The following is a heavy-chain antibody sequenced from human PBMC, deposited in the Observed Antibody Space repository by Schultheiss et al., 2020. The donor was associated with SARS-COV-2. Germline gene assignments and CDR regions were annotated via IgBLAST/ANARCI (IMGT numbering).Heavy chain of an antibody. V-gene: IGHV3-30*03. Sequence: GGSLRLSCAASGFTFSSYGIHWVRQAPGKGLEWVASISNDGTFTPYTDSVKGRFTISRDNSKNTLYLQMNTLRPEDTAVYYCVRNQFAPGSGATKGGLYVWGQGTTVTVSS. CDR3: VRNQFAPGSGATKGGLYV. CDR2: ISNDGTFT. D-gene: IGHD2-15*01. J-gene: IGHJ6*02. CDR1: GFTFSSYG.